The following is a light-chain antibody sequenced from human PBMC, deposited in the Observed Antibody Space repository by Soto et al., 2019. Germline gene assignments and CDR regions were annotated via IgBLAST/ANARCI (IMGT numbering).Light chain of an antibody. J-gene: IGKJ5*01. V-gene: IGKV1-12*01. CDR1: QSISSW. CDR3: QQSYNTPVT. CDR2: AAS. Sequence: MQMTQCPSSVSASIGDRVIITCRASQSISSWLAWYQQKPGKAPKLLIYAASNLQSGVPSRFSGSGSGTDFTLTITSLRTEDFATYWCQQSYNTPVTFGQGTRLEIK.